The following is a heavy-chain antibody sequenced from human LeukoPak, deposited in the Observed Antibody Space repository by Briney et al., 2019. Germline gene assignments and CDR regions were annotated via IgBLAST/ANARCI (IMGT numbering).Heavy chain of an antibody. CDR2: IHTSGYT. CDR1: GASISSHY. Sequence: SETLSLTCSVSGASISSHYWSWIRQPPGKGLEWIGYIHTSGYTNYNPSLQSRVTISTDISENQFSLKLTSVTAADTAVYYCARLGQITLVRGQSCYYHSMDVWAQGTTVTVSS. V-gene: IGHV4-4*08. CDR3: ARLGQITLVRGQSCYYHSMDV. D-gene: IGHD3-10*01. J-gene: IGHJ6*02.